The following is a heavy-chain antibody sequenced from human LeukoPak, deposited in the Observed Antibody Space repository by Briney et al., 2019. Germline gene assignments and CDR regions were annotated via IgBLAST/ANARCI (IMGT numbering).Heavy chain of an antibody. D-gene: IGHD3-3*01. V-gene: IGHV1-2*02. Sequence: GASVKVSCKASGYTFTDSYMHWVRQAPGHGLEWMGWINLYTGGTDYAHKFQGRVTMTSDTSISTAYMELSRLRSDDTAIFYCARGRGMGFLEWLLLDSWCQGTLVTVSS. CDR3: ARGRGMGFLEWLLLDS. CDR2: INLYTGGT. J-gene: IGHJ4*02. CDR1: GYTFTDSY.